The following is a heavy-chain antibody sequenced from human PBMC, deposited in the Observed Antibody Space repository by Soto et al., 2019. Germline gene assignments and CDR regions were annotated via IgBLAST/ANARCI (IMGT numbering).Heavy chain of an antibody. V-gene: IGHV3-23*01. J-gene: IGHJ3*02. CDR2: ISDSGSNT. Sequence: GGSLRLSCTASGFTFSNYAMTWVRQVPGKGLEWVSVISDSGSNTYYTDSVKGRFTISRDNSKNTLYLLMKSLRAEDTALYYCAKNSGTYKFDAFDSRGQGIKVTVSS. CDR1: GFTFSNYA. CDR3: AKNSGTYKFDAFDS. D-gene: IGHD1-26*01.